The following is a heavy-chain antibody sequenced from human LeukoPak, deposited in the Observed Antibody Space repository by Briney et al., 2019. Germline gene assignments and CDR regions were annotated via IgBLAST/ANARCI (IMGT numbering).Heavy chain of an antibody. CDR2: INPNTGGT. Sequence: ASVKVSCKASGYTFTAYYVHWVRQAPGQGLEWMGWINPNTGGTNYAQKFQGRVTMAKDTSINAAYMELDKLTSDDSAVYYCGRGNKSFDPWGRGTLVTVSS. J-gene: IGHJ5*02. V-gene: IGHV1-2*02. CDR3: GRGNKSFDP. CDR1: GYTFTAYY.